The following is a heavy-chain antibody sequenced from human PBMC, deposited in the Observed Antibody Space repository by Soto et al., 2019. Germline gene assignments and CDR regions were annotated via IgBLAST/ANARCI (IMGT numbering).Heavy chain of an antibody. CDR3: ARDGKNFNGVFDWFDP. D-gene: IGHD2-8*01. CDR2: INSDGSRT. V-gene: IGHV3-74*01. Sequence: GGSLRLSCAASGFTFSSYWMHWVRQAPGKGLVWVSRINSDGSRTTYADSVKGRFTISRDNSKSTLYLNMNSLRVEDTAIYYCARDGKNFNGVFDWFDPWGQGTLVTVSS. CDR1: GFTFSSYW. J-gene: IGHJ5*02.